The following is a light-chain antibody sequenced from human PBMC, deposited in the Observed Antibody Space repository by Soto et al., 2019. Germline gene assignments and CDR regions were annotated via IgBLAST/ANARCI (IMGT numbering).Light chain of an antibody. CDR3: QQRTDWPLT. CDR1: QSVSSY. J-gene: IGKJ4*01. Sequence: EIVLTQSPVTLSLSPGERATLSCRASQSVSSYLAWYQQKPGQAPRLLIYDASNRGTGIPARFSGSGSGTDFTLTISSLEPEDFAVYYCQQRTDWPLTFGGGTKVEI. V-gene: IGKV3-11*01. CDR2: DAS.